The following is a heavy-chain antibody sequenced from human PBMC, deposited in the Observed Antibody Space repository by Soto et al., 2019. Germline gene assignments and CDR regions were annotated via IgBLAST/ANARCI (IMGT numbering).Heavy chain of an antibody. CDR2: SDPEDGET. J-gene: IGHJ4*02. CDR3: ATDFSSGYYSYFDY. CDR1: GYTLTELS. D-gene: IGHD3-22*01. V-gene: IGHV1-24*01. Sequence: ASVKVSCKVSGYTLTELSMHWVRQAPGKGLEWMGGSDPEDGETIYAQKFQGRVTMTEDTSTDTAYMELSSLRSEDTAVYYCATDFSSGYYSYFDYWGQGTLVTVSS.